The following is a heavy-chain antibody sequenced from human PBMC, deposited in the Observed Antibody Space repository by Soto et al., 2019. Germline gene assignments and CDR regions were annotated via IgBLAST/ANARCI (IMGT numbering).Heavy chain of an antibody. Sequence: EVQLVESGGGLVQPGRSLRLSCAASGFTFDDYAMHWVRQAPGKGLGWVSGISWNSGTIVYADSVKGRFTISRDNAKNSLYLQMNSLRGEDTASYYCAKDMRGGSSSSRYYYGLDVWGQGTTVTVSS. CDR2: ISWNSGTI. CDR1: GFTFDDYA. V-gene: IGHV3-9*01. J-gene: IGHJ6*02. D-gene: IGHD6-13*01. CDR3: AKDMRGGSSSSRYYYGLDV.